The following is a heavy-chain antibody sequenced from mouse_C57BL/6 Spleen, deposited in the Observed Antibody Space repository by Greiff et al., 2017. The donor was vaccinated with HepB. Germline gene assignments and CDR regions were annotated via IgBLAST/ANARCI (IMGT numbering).Heavy chain of an antibody. Sequence: EVQLQQSGTVLARPGASVKMSCKTSGYTFTSYWMHWVKQRPGQGLEWIGAIYPGNSDTSYNQKFKGKAKLTAVTSASTAYMELSSLTNEDSAVYYCTIITTVVAPFDDWGQGTTLTVSS. V-gene: IGHV1-5*01. D-gene: IGHD1-1*01. CDR1: GYTFTSYW. CDR3: TIITTVVAPFDD. CDR2: IYPGNSDT. J-gene: IGHJ2*01.